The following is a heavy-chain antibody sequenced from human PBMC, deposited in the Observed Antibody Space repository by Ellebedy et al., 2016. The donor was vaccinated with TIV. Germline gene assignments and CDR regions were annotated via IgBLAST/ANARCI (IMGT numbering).Heavy chain of an antibody. V-gene: IGHV4-59*01. D-gene: IGHD3-3*01. Sequence: SETLSLXXTVSGGSISSYYWSWIRQPPGKGLEWIGYIYYSGSTNYNPSLKSRVTISVDTSKNQFPLKLSSVTAADTAVYYCASRAIFGMGIDAFDIWGQGTMVTVSS. CDR1: GGSISSYY. CDR2: IYYSGST. J-gene: IGHJ3*02. CDR3: ASRAIFGMGIDAFDI.